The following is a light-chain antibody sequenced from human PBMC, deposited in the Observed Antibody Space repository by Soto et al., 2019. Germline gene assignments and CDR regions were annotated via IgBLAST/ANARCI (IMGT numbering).Light chain of an antibody. CDR3: QNYSSDPFT. V-gene: IGKV1-27*01. CDR1: QGISDY. J-gene: IGKJ3*01. CDR2: AAF. Sequence: DIQMTQSPSSLPAFLGDRVTITCRASQGISDYLVGYQQKPGKVPKLLIYAAFTLQSGVPPRFSGTGSGTDFTLTIRTLQPEDGETYYCQNYSSDPFTFRPGTKVDIK.